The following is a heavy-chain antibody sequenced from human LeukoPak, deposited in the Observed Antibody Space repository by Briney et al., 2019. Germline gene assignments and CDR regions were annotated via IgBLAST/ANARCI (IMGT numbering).Heavy chain of an antibody. CDR3: AKDRTSSGLDY. D-gene: IGHD6-19*01. V-gene: IGHV3-30*18. Sequence: XLXLXXXASXXXFSSYGXHWVRQAPGKGLEWVAVISYDGSNKYYADSVKGRFTISRDNSKNTLYLQMNSLRAEDTAVYYCAKDRTSSGLDYWGQGTLVTVSS. CDR1: XXXFSSYG. J-gene: IGHJ4*02. CDR2: ISYDGSNK.